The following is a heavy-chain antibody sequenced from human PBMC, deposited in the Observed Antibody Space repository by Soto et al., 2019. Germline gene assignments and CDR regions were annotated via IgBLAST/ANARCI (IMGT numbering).Heavy chain of an antibody. J-gene: IGHJ4*02. CDR3: ARAGYSSSGGYYFDY. CDR2: INHSGST. D-gene: IGHD6-13*01. V-gene: IGHV4-34*01. CDR1: GGSFIGYY. Sequence: PSETLSLTCAVYGGSFIGYYWSWIRQPPGKGLEWIGEINHSGSTNYNPSLKSRVTISVDTSKNQFSLKLSSVTAADTAVYYCARAGYSSSGGYYFDYWGQGTLVTVSS.